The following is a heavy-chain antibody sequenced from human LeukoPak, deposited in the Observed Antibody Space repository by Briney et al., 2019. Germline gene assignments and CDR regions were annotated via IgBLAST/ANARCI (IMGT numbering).Heavy chain of an antibody. CDR3: ARGRGYCSSTSCYLGRYYYYMDV. D-gene: IGHD2-2*01. CDR1: GGSFSGYY. J-gene: IGHJ6*03. CDR2: INHSGST. Sequence: SETLSLTCAVYGGSFSGYYWSWIRQPPGKGLEWIGEINHSGSTNYNPSLKSRVTISVDTSKNQFSLKLSSVTAADTAVYYCARGRGYCSSTSCYLGRYYYYMDVWGKGTTVTVSS. V-gene: IGHV4-34*01.